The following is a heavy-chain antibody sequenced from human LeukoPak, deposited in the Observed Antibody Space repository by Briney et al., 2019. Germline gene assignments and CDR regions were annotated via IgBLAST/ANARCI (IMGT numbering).Heavy chain of an antibody. CDR3: AKSYGDYYFDY. V-gene: IGHV3-33*06. CDR2: IWYDGSNK. CDR1: GFTFRNYG. J-gene: IGHJ4*02. D-gene: IGHD4-17*01. Sequence: PGTSLRLSCAASGFTFRNYGMHWARQAPGKGLEWVAIIWYDGSNKYYADSVKGRFTISRDNSKNTLYLQMNSLRAEDTAVYYCAKSYGDYYFDYWGQGTLVTVSS.